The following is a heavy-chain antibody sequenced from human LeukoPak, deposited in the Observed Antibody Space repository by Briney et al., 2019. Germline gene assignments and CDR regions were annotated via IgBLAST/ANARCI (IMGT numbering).Heavy chain of an antibody. V-gene: IGHV3-21*01. CDR2: ISSSSSYI. J-gene: IGHJ4*02. CDR3: ARDQGGYSYGTIDY. CDR1: GFTFSSYS. Sequence: PGGSLRLSCAASGFTFSSYSMNWVRQAPGKGLEWVSPISSSSSYIYYADSVKGRFTISRDNAKNSLYLQMNSLRAEDTAVYYCARDQGGYSYGTIDYWGQGTLVTVSS. D-gene: IGHD5-18*01.